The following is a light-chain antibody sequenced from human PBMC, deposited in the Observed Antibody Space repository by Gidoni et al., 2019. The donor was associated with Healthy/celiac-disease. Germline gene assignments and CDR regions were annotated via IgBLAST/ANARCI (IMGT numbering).Light chain of an antibody. J-gene: IGKJ2*01. V-gene: IGKV3-15*01. CDR3: QQYNNWPF. Sequence: LVMTQSPATLSVSPGERATLSCRASQSVSSNLAWYQQKPGQAPRLLIYGASTRATGIPARFSGSGSGTEFTLTISSLQSEDFAVYYCQQYNNWPFFGQGTKLEIK. CDR2: GAS. CDR1: QSVSSN.